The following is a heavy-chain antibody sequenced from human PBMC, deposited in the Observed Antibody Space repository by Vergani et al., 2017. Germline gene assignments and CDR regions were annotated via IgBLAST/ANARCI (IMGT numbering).Heavy chain of an antibody. D-gene: IGHD3-10*01. CDR2: ISAYNGNT. V-gene: IGHV1-18*01. CDR3: ARDPEIQDLDYYGSGSSHNWFDP. Sequence: QVQLVQSGAEVKKPGSSVKVSCKASGYTFTSYGISWVRQAPGQGLEWMGWISAYNGNTNYAQKLQGRVTMTTDTSTSTAYMELRSLRSDDTAVYYCARDPEIQDLDYYGSGSSHNWFDPWGQGTLVTVSS. CDR1: GYTFTSYG. J-gene: IGHJ5*02.